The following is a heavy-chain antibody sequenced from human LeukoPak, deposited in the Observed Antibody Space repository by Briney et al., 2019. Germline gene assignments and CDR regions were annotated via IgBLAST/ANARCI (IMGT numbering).Heavy chain of an antibody. J-gene: IGHJ4*02. D-gene: IGHD6-13*01. CDR3: ARGLAAAADRALDY. CDR1: GGSISNYY. Sequence: PSETLSLTCTVSGGSISNYYWSWIRQPAGKGLEWIGRIYTSGTTTYNPSLTSRVTMSVDTSKNQFSLKVTSVTAADTAVYYCARGLAAAADRALDYWGQGTLVTVSS. CDR2: IYTSGTT. V-gene: IGHV4-4*07.